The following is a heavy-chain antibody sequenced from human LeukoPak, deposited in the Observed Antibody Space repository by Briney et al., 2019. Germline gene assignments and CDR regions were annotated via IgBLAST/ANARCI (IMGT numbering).Heavy chain of an antibody. CDR3: ARHPAGGNPLEL. CDR2: IYYSGST. V-gene: IGHV4-30-4*01. CDR1: GGSISSGDYY. J-gene: IGHJ4*02. D-gene: IGHD4-23*01. Sequence: PSQTLSLTCTVSGGSISSGDYYWSWIRQPPGKGLEWIGYIYYSGSTYYNPSLKSRVTISVDTSKNQFSLMLRSVTAADTAVYYCARHPAGGNPLELWGQGTMVTVSS.